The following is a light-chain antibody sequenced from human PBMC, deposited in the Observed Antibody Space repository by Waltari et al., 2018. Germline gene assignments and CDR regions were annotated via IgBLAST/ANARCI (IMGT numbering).Light chain of an antibody. J-gene: IGLJ2*01. CDR2: EVT. CDR1: SSDVGGYNY. Sequence: QSALTQPPSASGSPGQSVPIPCTGTSSDVGGYNYVSWYQHHPGKAPKLMIYEVTKRPAGVPDRFSASKSGNTASLTVSGLQAEDEADYYCSSYAGSNAVVFGGGTKLTVL. V-gene: IGLV2-8*01. CDR3: SSYAGSNAVV.